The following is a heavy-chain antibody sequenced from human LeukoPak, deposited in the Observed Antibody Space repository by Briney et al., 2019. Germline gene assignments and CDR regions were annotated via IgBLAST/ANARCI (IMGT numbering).Heavy chain of an antibody. D-gene: IGHD6-13*01. CDR2: ISGSGSGSST. V-gene: IGHV3-23*01. CDR3: ARVHYPGAAAGKYFDY. Sequence: GGSLRLSCAASGFTFSSSAMSWVRQAPGKGLEWVSTISGSGSGSSTYYADSVKGRFTISRDNSKNTLYLQMNSLRAEDTALYYCARVHYPGAAAGKYFDYWGQGTLVTVSS. J-gene: IGHJ4*02. CDR1: GFTFSSSA.